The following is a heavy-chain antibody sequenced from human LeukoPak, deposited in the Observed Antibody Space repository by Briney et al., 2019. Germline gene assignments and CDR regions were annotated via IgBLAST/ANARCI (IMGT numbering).Heavy chain of an antibody. Sequence: SETLSLTCTVSGGSISSYFWSWIRQPAGKGLEWIGRIYTSGSTNYNPSLKSRVTISADRSTNQFSLKLSSVTAADTAVYYCARDRFGDLNYFDYWGQGTLVTVSS. J-gene: IGHJ4*02. CDR1: GGSISSYF. V-gene: IGHV4-4*07. CDR2: IYTSGST. D-gene: IGHD3-3*01. CDR3: ARDRFGDLNYFDY.